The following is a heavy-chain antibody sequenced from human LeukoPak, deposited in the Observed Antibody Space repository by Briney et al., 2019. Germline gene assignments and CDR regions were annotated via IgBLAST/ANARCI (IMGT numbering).Heavy chain of an antibody. J-gene: IGHJ4*02. CDR1: GFTFSDYY. CDR3: AKDPMTSVTTTAY. CDR2: ISSSGSTI. Sequence: NPGGSLRLSCAASGFTFSDYYMSWIRQAPGKGLEWVSYISSSGSTIYYADSVKGRFTISRDNAKNSLYLQMNSLRAEDTAVYYCAKDPMTSVTTTAYWGQGTLVTVSS. V-gene: IGHV3-11*01. D-gene: IGHD4-17*01.